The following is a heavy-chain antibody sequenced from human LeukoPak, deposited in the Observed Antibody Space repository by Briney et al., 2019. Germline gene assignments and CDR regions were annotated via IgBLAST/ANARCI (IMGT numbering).Heavy chain of an antibody. CDR2: INSDGSSV. V-gene: IGHV3-74*01. Sequence: GGSLRLSCAASGFTSSSYWMHWVRQAPGKGLVWVSRINSDGSSVTYADSVKGRFIISRDNAKNTLYLQMNSLRAEDTAVYYCARGPVNGSPPELDYWGQGTLVTVSS. D-gene: IGHD1-14*01. CDR1: GFTSSSYW. CDR3: ARGPVNGSPPELDY. J-gene: IGHJ4*02.